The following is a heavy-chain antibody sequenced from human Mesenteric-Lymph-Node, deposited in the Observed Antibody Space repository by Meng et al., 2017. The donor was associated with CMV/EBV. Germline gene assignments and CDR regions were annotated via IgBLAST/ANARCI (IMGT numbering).Heavy chain of an antibody. V-gene: IGHV1-2*02. J-gene: IGHJ6*02. Sequence: ASVKVSCKTSGYTFTGYYIHWVRQAPGQGLEWLGWINPYTDDAKYAQKFQGRVTITRDTSISTAYVELNSLTSDDTAVYYCARDPYSDTWYGNYYGMDVWGQGTTVTVSS. CDR1: GYTFTGYY. D-gene: IGHD6-13*01. CDR3: ARDPYSDTWYGNYYGMDV. CDR2: INPYTDDA.